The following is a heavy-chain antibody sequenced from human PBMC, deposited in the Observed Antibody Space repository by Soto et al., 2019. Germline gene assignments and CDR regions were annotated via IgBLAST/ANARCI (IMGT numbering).Heavy chain of an antibody. D-gene: IGHD3-3*01. J-gene: IGHJ6*03. V-gene: IGHV1-2*04. CDR1: GYTFTGYY. Sequence: ASVKVSCKASGYTFTGYYMHWVRQAPGQGLEWMGWINPNSGGTNYAQKFQGWVTMTRDTSISTAYMELSRLRSDDTAVYYCARASYDFWSGYYNVDPYYYYYMDVWGKGTTVTVSS. CDR3: ARASYDFWSGYYNVDPYYYYYMDV. CDR2: INPNSGGT.